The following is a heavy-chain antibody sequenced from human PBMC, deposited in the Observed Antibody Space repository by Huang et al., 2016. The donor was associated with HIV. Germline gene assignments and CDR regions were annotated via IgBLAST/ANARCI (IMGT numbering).Heavy chain of an antibody. Sequence: WIGYIYYSGSTYYNPSLKSRVTISVDTSKNQFSLTLSSVTAADTAVYYCARLGRRLLPTYSHNYYFSSGYYNYFDYWGKGTLVTVSS. J-gene: IGHJ4*02. V-gene: IGHV4-30-4*01. CDR2: IYYSGST. D-gene: IGHD3-22*01. CDR3: ARLGRRLLPTYSHNYYFSSGYYNYFDY.